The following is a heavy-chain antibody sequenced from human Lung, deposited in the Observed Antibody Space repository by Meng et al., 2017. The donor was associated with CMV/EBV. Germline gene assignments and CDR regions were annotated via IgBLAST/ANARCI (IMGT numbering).Heavy chain of an antibody. J-gene: IGHJ1*01. V-gene: IGHV1-3*01. Sequence: HAGAEVKKPGTAMQVSCRAFTYTFTAYAMHWLGQAPGQGIEWMGWINAGNGNRKYSRKFLGRVSINRDTSASTAYMELSSLRSEDTAVYYCARISDTLTGYYQCFQHWGQGTLVTVSS. D-gene: IGHD3-9*01. CDR3: ARISDTLTGYYQCFQH. CDR2: INAGNGNR. CDR1: TYTFTAYA.